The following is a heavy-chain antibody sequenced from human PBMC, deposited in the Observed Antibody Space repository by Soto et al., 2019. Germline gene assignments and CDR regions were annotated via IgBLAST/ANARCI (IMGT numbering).Heavy chain of an antibody. Sequence: TLSLTCSVSGVSITSYYWSWIRQSAGGGLEWMGRINTDGLSTYSPSFKSRLTMSLDTSKNQVSLRLISVTAADTAVYFCARVPVAVAATEDYYGLDVWGQGTTVTVSS. CDR1: GVSITSYY. D-gene: IGHD2-15*01. CDR2: INTDGLS. V-gene: IGHV4-4*07. CDR3: ARVPVAVAATEDYYGLDV. J-gene: IGHJ6*02.